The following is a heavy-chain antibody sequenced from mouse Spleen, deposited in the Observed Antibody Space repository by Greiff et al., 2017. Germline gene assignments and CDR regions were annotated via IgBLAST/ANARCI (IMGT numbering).Heavy chain of an antibody. J-gene: IGHJ2*01. V-gene: IGHV14-3*02. CDR2: IDPANGNT. CDR1: GFTITDTY. D-gene: IGHD1-1*01. CDR3: ARGDYYGNTDY. Sequence: EVHLVESGAELVKPGASVKLSCTASGFTITDTYMHWVKQRPEQGLEWIGRIDPANGNTKYDPKFQGKATITADTSSNTAYLQLSSLTSEDTAVYYCARGDYYGNTDYWGQGTTLTVSS.